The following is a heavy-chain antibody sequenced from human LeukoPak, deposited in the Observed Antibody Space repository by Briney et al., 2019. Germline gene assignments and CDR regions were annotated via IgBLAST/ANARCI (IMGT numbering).Heavy chain of an antibody. Sequence: SQTLSLTCTVSGGSISSGGYYWSWIRQHLGKGLEWIGYIYYSGSTYYNPSLKSRVTISVDTSKNQFSLKLSSVTAADTAVYYCAREQNYCSSTSCYIGSFDYWGQGTLVTVSS. J-gene: IGHJ4*02. CDR2: IYYSGST. D-gene: IGHD2-2*02. CDR1: GGSISSGGYY. V-gene: IGHV4-31*03. CDR3: AREQNYCSSTSCYIGSFDY.